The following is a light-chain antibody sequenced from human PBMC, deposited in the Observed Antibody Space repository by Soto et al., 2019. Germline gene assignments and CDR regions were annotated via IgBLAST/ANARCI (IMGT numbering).Light chain of an antibody. J-gene: IGKJ4*01. CDR1: SISTY. CDR2: AAS. Sequence: SISTYLHWYQQKPGKAPNLLIYAASTLQSGVPSRFSGSGSGTDFTLTISSLQPEDFATYFCQHGYSTHLNCGRVTKVDIK. CDR3: QHGYSTHLN. V-gene: IGKV1-39*01.